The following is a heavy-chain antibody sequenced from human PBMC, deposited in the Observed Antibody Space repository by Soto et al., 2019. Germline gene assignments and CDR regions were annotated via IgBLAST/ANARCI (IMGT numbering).Heavy chain of an antibody. J-gene: IGHJ5*02. V-gene: IGHV3-23*01. CDR3: ATHGWDL. CDR2: INGGRT. CDR1: GFTFSRSD. Sequence: EVQLLESGGGLVQPGGSLSFSCAASGFTFSRSDMSWFRQAPGKGLEWVSAINGGRTFYGDPVEGRFTVSRDDSKDTLYLQMNSLRVDDTAIYYCATHGWDLWGQGTLVTVSS. D-gene: IGHD6-19*01.